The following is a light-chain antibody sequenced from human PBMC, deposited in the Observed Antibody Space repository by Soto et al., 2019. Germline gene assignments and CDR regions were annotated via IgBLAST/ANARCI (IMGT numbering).Light chain of an antibody. CDR3: QSYDASLSGRVV. J-gene: IGLJ2*01. CDR1: SSNIGAGYD. V-gene: IGLV1-40*01. Sequence: QLVMTKPPSVSGAPGQRVTISCTGSSSNIGAGYDVHWYQQLPGTAPKLLIYGNSNRPSGVPDRFSDSKSGTSASLAITGLQAEDEADYYCQSYDASLSGRVVFGGGTQLTVL. CDR2: GNS.